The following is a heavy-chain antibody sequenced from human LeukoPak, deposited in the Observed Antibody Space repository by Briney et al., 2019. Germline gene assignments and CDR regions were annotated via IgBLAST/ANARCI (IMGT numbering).Heavy chain of an antibody. CDR2: INHSGST. J-gene: IGHJ6*03. D-gene: IGHD2-15*01. CDR3: ARQSVCSGGSCYYYYMDV. V-gene: IGHV4-34*01. Sequence: SETLSLTCAVYGGSFSGYYWSWIRQPPGKGLEWIGEINHSGSTNYNPPLKSRVTISVDTSKNQFSLKLSSVTAADTAVYYCARQSVCSGGSCYYYYMDVWGKGTTVTISS. CDR1: GGSFSGYY.